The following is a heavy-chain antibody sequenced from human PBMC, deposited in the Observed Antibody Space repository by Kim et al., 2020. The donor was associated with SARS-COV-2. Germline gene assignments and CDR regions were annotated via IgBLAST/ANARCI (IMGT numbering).Heavy chain of an antibody. CDR3: ASYDILTGFDY. J-gene: IGHJ4*02. Sequence: SETLSLTCTVSGGSISSYYWSWIRQPPGKGLEWIGYIYYSGSTNYNPSLKSRVTISVDTSKNQFSLKLSSVTAADTAVYYCASYDILTGFDYWGQGTLVTVSS. CDR2: IYYSGST. V-gene: IGHV4-59*08. D-gene: IGHD3-9*01. CDR1: GGSISSYY.